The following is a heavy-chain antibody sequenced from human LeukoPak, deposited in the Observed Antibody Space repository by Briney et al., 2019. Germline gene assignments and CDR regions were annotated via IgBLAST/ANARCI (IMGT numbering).Heavy chain of an antibody. CDR3: ARGTITGYCSGGSCHVPFDY. J-gene: IGHJ4*02. Sequence: GESLKISCKSSGHSFTSYWIGWVRQMPGKGLEWMGIIYPGDSDTRYSPSFQGQVTISADKSISTAYLQWSSLKASDAAMYYCARGTITGYCSGGSCHVPFDYWGQGTLVTVSS. CDR1: GHSFTSYW. V-gene: IGHV5-51*01. D-gene: IGHD2-15*01. CDR2: IYPGDSDT.